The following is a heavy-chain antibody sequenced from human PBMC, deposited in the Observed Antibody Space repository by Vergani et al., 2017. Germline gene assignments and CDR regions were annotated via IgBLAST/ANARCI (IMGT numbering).Heavy chain of an antibody. CDR1: GFTFSSYS. J-gene: IGHJ4*02. D-gene: IGHD5-12*01. CDR3: ARAIVATRRGTYYFDY. CDR2: ISSSSSYI. Sequence: EVQLVESGGGLDKPGGSLRLSCAASGFTFSSYSMNWVRQAPGKGLEWVSSISSSSSYIYYADSVKGRFTISRDNAKNSLYLQMNSRRAEDTAVYYCARAIVATRRGTYYFDYWGQGTLVTVSS. V-gene: IGHV3-21*01.